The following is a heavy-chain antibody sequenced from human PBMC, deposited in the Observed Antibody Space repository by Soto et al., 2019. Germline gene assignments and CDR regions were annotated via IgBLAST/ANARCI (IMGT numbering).Heavy chain of an antibody. CDR1: GFTFSDAW. V-gene: IGHV3-15*01. CDR2: ITTNFAGQTT. D-gene: IGHD5-12*01. CDR3: APDSVSTFSVPLTF. Sequence: EVQLVESGGGLVQPGGSLRLSCVASGFTFSDAWMTWVRQPPGKGLEWVGRITTNFAGQTTAFAATVKGRSTISRDDSRNTIYLAMNNPKVEDTAVYYCAPDSVSTFSVPLTFWGEGTAVTVSS. J-gene: IGHJ6*04.